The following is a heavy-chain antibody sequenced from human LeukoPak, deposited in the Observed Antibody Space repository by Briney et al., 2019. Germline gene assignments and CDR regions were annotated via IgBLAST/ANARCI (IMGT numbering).Heavy chain of an antibody. CDR2: IRYDGSNK. Sequence: PGGSLRLSWAPSGFTFSSYGMHWVRQAPGKGLEWVAFIRYDGSNKYYADSVKGRFTISRDNSKNTLYLQMNSLRAEDTAVYYCAKDRVPGYSSSWSPYWGQGTLVTVSS. V-gene: IGHV3-30*02. J-gene: IGHJ4*02. CDR3: AKDRVPGYSSSWSPY. D-gene: IGHD6-13*01. CDR1: GFTFSSYG.